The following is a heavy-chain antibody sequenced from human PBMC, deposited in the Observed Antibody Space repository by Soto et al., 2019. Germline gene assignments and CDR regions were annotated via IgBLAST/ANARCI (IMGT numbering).Heavy chain of an antibody. Sequence: PSEPMSLTCTVSGGSISSSNWWSWVRQHQGKGLEWIGEIYHSGSTNYNPSLKSRVTISVDRSKNQFSLKVSSVTAADTAVYYCAREGDTSRFFDYWGQGSLVTVSS. CDR1: GGSISSSNW. D-gene: IGHD6-13*01. CDR2: IYHSGST. V-gene: IGHV4-4*02. CDR3: AREGDTSRFFDY. J-gene: IGHJ4*02.